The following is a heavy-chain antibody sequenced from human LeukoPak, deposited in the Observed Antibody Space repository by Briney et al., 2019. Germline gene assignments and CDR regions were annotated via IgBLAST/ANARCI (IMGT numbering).Heavy chain of an antibody. CDR1: GGSISSYY. V-gene: IGHV4-59*12. D-gene: IGHD2-2*02. J-gene: IGHJ4*02. Sequence: SETLSLTCTVSGGSISSYYWSWIRQPPGKGLEWIGYIYYSGSTNYNPSLKSRVTISVDTSKNQFSLKLSSVTAADTAVYYCARSSSGALRGPAAIGYWGQGTLVTVSS. CDR3: ARSSSGALRGPAAIGY. CDR2: IYYSGST.